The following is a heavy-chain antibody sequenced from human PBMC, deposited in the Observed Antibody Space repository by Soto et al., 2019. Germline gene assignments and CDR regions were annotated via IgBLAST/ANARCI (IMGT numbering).Heavy chain of an antibody. CDR1: GGSISSGGYY. CDR3: ARCDAAGYSYGWGKYDAFDI. CDR2: IYYSGST. D-gene: IGHD5-18*01. Sequence: QVQLQESGPGLVKPSQTLSLTCTVSGGSISSGGYYWSWIRQHPGKGLEWIGYIYYSGSTYYNPSLKSRVTISVDTSKNQFSLKLSSVTAADTAVYYCARCDAAGYSYGWGKYDAFDIWGQGTMVTVSS. J-gene: IGHJ3*02. V-gene: IGHV4-31*03.